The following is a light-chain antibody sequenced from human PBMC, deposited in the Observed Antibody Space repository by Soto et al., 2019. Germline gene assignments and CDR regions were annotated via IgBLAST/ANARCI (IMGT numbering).Light chain of an antibody. J-gene: IGKJ1*01. Sequence: DIQLTQSPSFLSASVGDRVTITCWASQGISSYLAWYQQKPGKAPNLLIYAASTLQSGVPSRFSGSGSGTEFTLTISSLQPEDFTTYYCQQLNSYPRTFGQGTKVEIK. V-gene: IGKV1-9*01. CDR2: AAS. CDR3: QQLNSYPRT. CDR1: QGISSY.